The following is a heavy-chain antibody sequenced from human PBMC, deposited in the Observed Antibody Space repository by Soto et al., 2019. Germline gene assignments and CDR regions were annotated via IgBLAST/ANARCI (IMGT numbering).Heavy chain of an antibody. Sequence: SETLSLTCTVSGGSISSGGYYWSWIRQHPGKGLEWIGYIYYSGSTYYNPSLKSRVTISVDTSKNQFSLKLSSVTAADTAVYYCARGVRITIFGAVGGAFDIWGQGTMVTVSS. D-gene: IGHD3-3*01. CDR1: GGSISSGGYY. CDR2: IYYSGST. CDR3: ARGVRITIFGAVGGAFDI. V-gene: IGHV4-31*03. J-gene: IGHJ3*02.